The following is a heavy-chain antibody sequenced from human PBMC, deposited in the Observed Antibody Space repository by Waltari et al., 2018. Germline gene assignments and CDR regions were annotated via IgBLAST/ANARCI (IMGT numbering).Heavy chain of an antibody. J-gene: IGHJ4*02. V-gene: IGHV4-61*02. CDR1: GGSISSGSYY. D-gene: IGHD5-18*01. CDR2: IYTSGIT. CDR3: AREDTAMVTIDY. Sequence: QVQLQESGPGLVKPSQTLSLTCTVSGGSISSGSYYWSWIRQPAGKGLEWIGRIYTSGITNYNPPLKSRGTISVDTSKNQFSLKLSSVTAADTAVYYCAREDTAMVTIDYWGQGTLVTVSS.